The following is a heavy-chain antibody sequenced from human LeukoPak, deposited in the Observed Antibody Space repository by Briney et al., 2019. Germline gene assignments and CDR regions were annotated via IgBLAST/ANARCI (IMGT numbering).Heavy chain of an antibody. CDR3: ARHEREAFDI. D-gene: IGHD1-1*01. J-gene: IGHJ3*02. V-gene: IGHV5-51*01. CDR1: GYXFNSYW. Sequence: GESLKISCNGSGYXFNSYWIGWVRQMPGKGLEWMGIIYPGDSDTRYSPSFQGQVTISADKSISTAYLQRSSLKASDTAMYYCARHEREAFDIWGQGTMVTVSS. CDR2: IYPGDSDT.